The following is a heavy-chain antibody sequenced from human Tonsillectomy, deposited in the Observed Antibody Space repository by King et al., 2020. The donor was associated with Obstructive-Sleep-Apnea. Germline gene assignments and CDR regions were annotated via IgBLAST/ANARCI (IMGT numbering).Heavy chain of an antibody. J-gene: IGHJ5*02. D-gene: IGHD3-3*01. CDR3: ARGLFTSFGVVTGLFDP. CDR2: IYYSGST. Sequence: QLQESGPGLVKPSETLSLNCTVSGGSISSSSYHCCWVRQPPGKGLKWIGSIYYSGSTYYNPPLKSRVTISVDRYKNQFSLKLSSVTAADTAVYYCARGLFTSFGVVTGLFDPWGQGTLVTVSS. V-gene: IGHV4-39*07. CDR1: GGSISSSSYH.